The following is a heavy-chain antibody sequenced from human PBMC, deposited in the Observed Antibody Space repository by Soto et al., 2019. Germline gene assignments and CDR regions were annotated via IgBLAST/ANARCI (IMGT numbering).Heavy chain of an antibody. CDR1: GDTFSSSS. CDR2: IIPIFRTV. D-gene: IGHD1-26*01. V-gene: IGHV1-69*01. CDR3: ARDPHEGGIYFNVFDP. Sequence: QVQLVQSGAEVKKPGSSVKVSCKASGDTFSSSSISWVRQAPGQGLEWMGGIIPIFRTVNYAQKFQDRVTITADESTSTAYMELSSLRSEDTAVYYCARDPHEGGIYFNVFDPWGQGTLVTVSS. J-gene: IGHJ5*02.